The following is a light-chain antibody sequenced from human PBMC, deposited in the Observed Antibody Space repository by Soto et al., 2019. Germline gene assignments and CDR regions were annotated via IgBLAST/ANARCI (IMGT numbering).Light chain of an antibody. V-gene: IGKV3-20*01. CDR1: QSINCIY. Sequence: QPPLTLSLTEGARPALSGRASQSINCIYLSWYQPSPGHAPRLLISGASSRATGITDRFSGSGSGTDFTLTSSQPEPEELAVYYRYENHTRTFGQGTKVDIK. J-gene: IGKJ1*01. CDR2: GAS. CDR3: YENHTRT.